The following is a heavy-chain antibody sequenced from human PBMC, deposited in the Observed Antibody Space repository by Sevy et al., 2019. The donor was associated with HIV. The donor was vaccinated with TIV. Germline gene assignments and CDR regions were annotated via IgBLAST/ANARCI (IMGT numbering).Heavy chain of an antibody. V-gene: IGHV3-9*01. J-gene: IGHJ4*02. Sequence: GGSLRLSCAASGFTFDDYAMHWVRQAPGKGLEWVSGMGWNSGGIGYADSVKGRFTISRDNAKNSLYLEMNTLRAEDTALYYCAKDIGSSWYFDYWGQGTLVTVSS. CDR3: AKDIGSSWYFDY. CDR1: GFTFDDYA. D-gene: IGHD6-13*01. CDR2: MGWNSGGI.